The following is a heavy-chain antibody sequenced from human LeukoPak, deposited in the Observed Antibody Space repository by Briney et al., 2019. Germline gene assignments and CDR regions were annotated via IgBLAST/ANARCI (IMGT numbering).Heavy chain of an antibody. CDR1: GLTLSTSTSGGYT. D-gene: IGHD4-11*01. V-gene: IGHV3-21*01. CDR2: ISSTGTYI. J-gene: IGHJ4*02. Sequence: GGSLRPSCAPSGLTLSTSTSGGYTMNWVGRAPGKGLEWVSSISSTGTYIYYTDSVKGRFTISRDIANSLLYLQMNSLRADDTAVYYCARDLDYSTGFDYWGQGTLVTVSS. CDR3: ARDLDYSTGFDY.